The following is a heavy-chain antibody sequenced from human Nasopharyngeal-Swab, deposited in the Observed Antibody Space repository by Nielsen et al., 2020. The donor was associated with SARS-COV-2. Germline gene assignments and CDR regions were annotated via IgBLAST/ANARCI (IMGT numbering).Heavy chain of an antibody. V-gene: IGHV3-48*03. CDR3: ASSPFITVMERALDH. CDR2: ISSSGSTT. Sequence: GESLKISCEASRMMFSEYEMNWVRQAPGKGLEWVSYISSSGSTTYYADSVKGRFTISRDNTRNSLFLQMNSLSAADTAVYYCASSPFITVMERALDHWGQGTLVTVSS. J-gene: IGHJ4*02. D-gene: IGHD3-22*01. CDR1: RMMFSEYE.